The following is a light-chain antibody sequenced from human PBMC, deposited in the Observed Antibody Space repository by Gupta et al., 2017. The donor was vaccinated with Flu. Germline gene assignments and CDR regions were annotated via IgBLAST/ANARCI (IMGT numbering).Light chain of an antibody. CDR2: CDT. V-gene: IGLV1-40*01. Sequence: QSVLTQPPSLSGAPGQTVAISCTGSSSNLGARYDVHWYQQFPGTAPKLLIFCDTKRPSGVPDRFSGSKSGTSASLIITGLQAEDEADYYCQTYDSSLRGWVFGGGTKLTVL. CDR3: QTYDSSLRGWV. CDR1: SSNLGARYD. J-gene: IGLJ3*02.